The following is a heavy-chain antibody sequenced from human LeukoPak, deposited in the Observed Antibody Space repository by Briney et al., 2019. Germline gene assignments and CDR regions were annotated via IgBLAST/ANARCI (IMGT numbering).Heavy chain of an antibody. V-gene: IGHV3-30*04. J-gene: IGHJ4*02. Sequence: GGSLRLSCAASGFTFSSYAMNWVRQAPGKGLEWVAILSYDGSNKYYADSMKGRFTISRDNSKNTLYLQMNSLTPEDTAVYYCARDPFGWPLRGFFDYWGQGALVIVSS. CDR2: LSYDGSNK. CDR1: GFTFSSYA. D-gene: IGHD3-9*01. CDR3: ARDPFGWPLRGFFDY.